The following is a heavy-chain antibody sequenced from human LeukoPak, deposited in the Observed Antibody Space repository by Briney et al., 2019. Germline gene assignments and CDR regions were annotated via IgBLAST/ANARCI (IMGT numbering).Heavy chain of an antibody. CDR2: INHSGST. CDR1: GFTFSPSW. J-gene: IGHJ5*02. Sequence: GSLRLSCAASGFTFSPSWMSWIRQPPGKGLEWIGEINHSGSTNYSPSLKSRVTISVDTSKNQFSLKLSSVTAADTAVYYCARFRDWFDPWGQGTLVTVSS. CDR3: ARFRDWFDP. V-gene: IGHV4-34*01.